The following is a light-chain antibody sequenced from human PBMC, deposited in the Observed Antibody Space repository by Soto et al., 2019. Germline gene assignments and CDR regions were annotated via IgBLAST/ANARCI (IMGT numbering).Light chain of an antibody. CDR3: QQYGGWPRT. CDR1: QNVMYN. J-gene: IGKJ1*01. CDR2: GAT. V-gene: IGKV3-15*01. Sequence: EIVLTQSPATLYVSPGGRATLSCRASQNVMYNLAWYQQKPGQAPRLLVYGATTRATDAPPRFRGSGSGTEFSLTISRLQSDDVATYYWQQYGGWPRTFGQGSRVEIK.